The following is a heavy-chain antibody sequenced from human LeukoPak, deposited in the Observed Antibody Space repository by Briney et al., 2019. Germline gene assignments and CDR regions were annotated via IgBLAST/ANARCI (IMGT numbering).Heavy chain of an antibody. D-gene: IGHD6-13*01. CDR3: ARRKGGAAVRLFDY. J-gene: IGHJ4*02. CDR1: GGSISSSSYY. CDR2: IYYSGST. Sequence: PSETLSLTCTVSGGSISSSSYYWGWIRQPPGKGLEWIGSIYYSGSTYYNPSLKSRVPISVDTSKNQFSLKLSSVTAADTAVYYCARRKGGAAVRLFDYWGQGTLVTVSS. V-gene: IGHV4-39*01.